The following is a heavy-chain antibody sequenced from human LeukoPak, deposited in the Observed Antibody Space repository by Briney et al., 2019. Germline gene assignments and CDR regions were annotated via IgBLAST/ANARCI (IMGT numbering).Heavy chain of an antibody. CDR3: ARGITIFGVVIYYYYYYMDV. CDR2: INPNSGGT. D-gene: IGHD3-3*01. V-gene: IGHV1-2*02. J-gene: IGHJ6*03. CDR1: GYTFTGYY. Sequence: ASVKISCKTSGYTFTGYYMHWVRQAPGQGLEWIGWINPNSGGTNYAQKFQGRVTMTRDTSISTAYMELSRLRSDDTAVYYCARGITIFGVVIYYYYYYMDVWGKGTTVTVSS.